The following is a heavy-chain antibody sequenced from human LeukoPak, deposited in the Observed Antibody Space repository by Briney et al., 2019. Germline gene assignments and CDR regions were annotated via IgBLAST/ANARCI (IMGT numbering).Heavy chain of an antibody. Sequence: PGGSLRLSCAASGFTFSSYAMHWVRQAPGKGLEWVAVISYDGSNKYYADSVVGRFTISRDNAKNSLYLQMNSLRVEDTAVYYCARDATLDVWGQGTTVTVSS. CDR3: ARDATLDV. D-gene: IGHD2-15*01. CDR1: GFTFSSYA. CDR2: ISYDGSNK. V-gene: IGHV3-30-3*01. J-gene: IGHJ6*02.